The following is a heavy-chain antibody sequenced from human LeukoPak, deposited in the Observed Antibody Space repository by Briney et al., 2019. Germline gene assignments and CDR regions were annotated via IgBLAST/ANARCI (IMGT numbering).Heavy chain of an antibody. CDR2: IESDGTST. Sequence: GRSLRLSCAASGFTFTTSWMHWFRQAPGKGLVWVSRIESDGTSTTYADSVKGRFTISRDNAKNTLYLQMNSLRAEDTAVYYCARDQYSSTWYRGAFDVWGQGTMVSVSS. V-gene: IGHV3-74*01. D-gene: IGHD6-13*01. CDR3: ARDQYSSTWYRGAFDV. CDR1: GFTFTTSW. J-gene: IGHJ3*01.